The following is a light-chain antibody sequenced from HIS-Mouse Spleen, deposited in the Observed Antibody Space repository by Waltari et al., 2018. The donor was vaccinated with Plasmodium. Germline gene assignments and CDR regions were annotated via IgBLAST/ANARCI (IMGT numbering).Light chain of an antibody. V-gene: IGKV3-20*01. CDR2: GAS. Sequence: EIVLTQSPGTLSLSPGERATLSCRASQSVSSSYLAWYQQKPGQAPRLLIYGASRRATGIPDRCSGSGSGTDFTLTISRLEPEDFAVYYCQQYGSSPPLTFGGGTKVEIK. J-gene: IGKJ4*01. CDR1: QSVSSSY. CDR3: QQYGSSPPLT.